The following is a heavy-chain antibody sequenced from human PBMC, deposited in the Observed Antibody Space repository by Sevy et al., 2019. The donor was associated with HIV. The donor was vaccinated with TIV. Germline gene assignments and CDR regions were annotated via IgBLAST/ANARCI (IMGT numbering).Heavy chain of an antibody. CDR3: AKGYSYFDY. CDR1: GFTFSSYA. J-gene: IGHJ4*02. Sequence: GGSLRLSCAASGFTFSSYAMTWVRQAPGKGLEWVSTITMSGGSTYHAYSVKGRFTISRDNSKNTLWLQMNSLRGEDTAVYHCAKGYSYFDYWGQGTLVTVSS. V-gene: IGHV3-23*01. D-gene: IGHD5-18*01. CDR2: ITMSGGST.